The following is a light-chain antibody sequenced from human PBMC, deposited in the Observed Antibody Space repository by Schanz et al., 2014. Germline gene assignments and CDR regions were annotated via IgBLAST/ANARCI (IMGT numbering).Light chain of an antibody. CDR2: EAS. V-gene: IGKV3-11*01. Sequence: EIVLTQSPATLSLSPGERATLSCRASQSVSTHLAWYQQRPGQAPRLLIYEASNRATGIPARFSGGGSGTDFTLAISSLEPEDFAVYFCQHRTNWPITFGQGTRLGIK. CDR1: QSVSTH. CDR3: QHRTNWPIT. J-gene: IGKJ5*01.